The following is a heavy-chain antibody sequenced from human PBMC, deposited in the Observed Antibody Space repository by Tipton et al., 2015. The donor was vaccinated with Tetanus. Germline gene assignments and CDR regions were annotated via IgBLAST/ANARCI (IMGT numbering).Heavy chain of an antibody. CDR3: ARDAYGSGSYFDL. J-gene: IGHJ4*02. CDR2: IGPSSTTI. CDR1: GFTFSNYG. V-gene: IGHV3-48*02. D-gene: IGHD3-10*01. Sequence: LSLTCAASGFTFSNYGMSWVRQAPGKGLEWVLYIGPSSTTIYYADFVKGRFTISRDNAQNSLYLQMNSLGDEDTAVYYCARDAYGSGSYFDLWGLGTLVTVSS.